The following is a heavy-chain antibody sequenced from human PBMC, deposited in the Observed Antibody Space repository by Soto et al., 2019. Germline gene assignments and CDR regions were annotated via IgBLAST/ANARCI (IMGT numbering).Heavy chain of an antibody. D-gene: IGHD6-19*01. CDR1: GFTFSSYA. CDR2: ISGSGGST. J-gene: IGHJ4*02. Sequence: GGSLRLSCAASGFTFSSYAMSWVRQAPGKGLEWVSAISGSGGSTYYADSVKGRFTISRDNSKNTLYLQMNSLRAEDTAVYYCAKPPRSGGYIYLDYWGQGTLVTVSS. CDR3: AKPPRSGGYIYLDY. V-gene: IGHV3-23*01.